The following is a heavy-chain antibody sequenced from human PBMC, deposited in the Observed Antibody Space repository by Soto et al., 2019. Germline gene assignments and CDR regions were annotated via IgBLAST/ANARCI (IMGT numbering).Heavy chain of an antibody. V-gene: IGHV2-5*02. CDR2: IYWDEDK. CDR1: GFSLRTRGVA. CDR3: AHRPRRYGYYFDY. Sequence: QITLKESGPTLVKPTQTLTLTCTFSGFSLRTRGVAVGWFRQPPGKALEWLALIYWDEDKWYSPSLKSRLTIADDTSKNQVVLTMTNVDPVYTATYYCAHRPRRYGYYFDYWGQGILVTVSS. J-gene: IGHJ4*02. D-gene: IGHD4-17*01.